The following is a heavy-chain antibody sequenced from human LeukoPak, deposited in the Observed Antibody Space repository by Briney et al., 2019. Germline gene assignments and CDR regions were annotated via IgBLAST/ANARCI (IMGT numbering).Heavy chain of an antibody. CDR2: ISGSGGST. CDR1: GFTFSSYG. D-gene: IGHD2-2*01. Sequence: GGTLRLSCAASGFTFSSYGMSWVRQAPGKGLEWVSGISGSGGSTYYADSVKGRFTISRDNSKNTLYLLMNSLRAEDTAVYYCAKDRVRYCSSTSCLYFDYWGQGTLVTVSS. V-gene: IGHV3-23*01. J-gene: IGHJ4*02. CDR3: AKDRVRYCSSTSCLYFDY.